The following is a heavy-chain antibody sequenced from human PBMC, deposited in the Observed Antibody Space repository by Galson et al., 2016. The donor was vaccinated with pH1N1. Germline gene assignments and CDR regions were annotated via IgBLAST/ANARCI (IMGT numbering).Heavy chain of an antibody. CDR1: GDSVSSNSAA. V-gene: IGHV6-1*01. D-gene: IGHD6-19*01. Sequence: CAISGDSVSSNSAAWNWIRQSPSRGLEWLGRTYYRSKWFYNYAVSVQGRITINPDTSKNQFSLQLNSVTTEDTAVYYCARHSPGRAVGVFDCWGQGTLVTVSS. CDR3: ARHSPGRAVGVFDC. CDR2: TYYRSKWFY. J-gene: IGHJ4*02.